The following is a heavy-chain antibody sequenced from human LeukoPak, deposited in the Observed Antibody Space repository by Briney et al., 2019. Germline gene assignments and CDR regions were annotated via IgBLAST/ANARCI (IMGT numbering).Heavy chain of an antibody. D-gene: IGHD3-22*01. J-gene: IGHJ4*02. CDR1: GYTLTELS. V-gene: IGHV1-24*01. CDR3: ATDYYYDSTGSYYTVDY. Sequence: ASVKVSCKVSGYTLTELSMHGVRQAPGKGREGMGGFDPEDGDTFYAQKYQGIVTPTEDTSTDTAYIQLSSLRSPDTAVYYCATDYYYDSTGSYYTVDYWGQGTLVTVSS. CDR2: FDPEDGDT.